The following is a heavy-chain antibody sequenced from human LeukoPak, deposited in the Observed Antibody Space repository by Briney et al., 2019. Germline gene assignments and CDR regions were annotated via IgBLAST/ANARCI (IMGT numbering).Heavy chain of an antibody. CDR2: ISVDTGIP. Sequence: ASVKVSCKTSGYSFSNYNIHWVRQAPGQGLEWMGWISVDTGIPTFAQGFAGRFVFSLDASVSTASLQIKNLKTEDTAVYYCARDFLYGSGNDGFDFWGQGTMVTVSS. CDR3: ARDFLYGSGNDGFDF. V-gene: IGHV7-4-1*02. CDR1: GYSFSNYN. J-gene: IGHJ3*01. D-gene: IGHD3-10*01.